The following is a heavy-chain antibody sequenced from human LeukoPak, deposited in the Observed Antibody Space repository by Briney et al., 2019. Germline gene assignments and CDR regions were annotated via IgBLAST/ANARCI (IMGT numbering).Heavy chain of an antibody. Sequence: ETLSLTCTVSGYSISSGYYWGWIRQPPGKGLEWVSVIYSGGSTYYADSVKGRFTISRDNSKNTLYLQMNSLRAEDTAVYYCARISYGSAKSDYWGQGTLVTVSS. J-gene: IGHJ4*02. V-gene: IGHV3-53*01. CDR3: ARISYGSAKSDY. CDR2: IYSGGST. CDR1: GYSISSGYY. D-gene: IGHD2-2*01.